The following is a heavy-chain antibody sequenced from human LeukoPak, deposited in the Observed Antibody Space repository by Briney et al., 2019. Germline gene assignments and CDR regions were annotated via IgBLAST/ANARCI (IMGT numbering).Heavy chain of an antibody. CDR3: ARDRTSAVRGLNPVDY. V-gene: IGHV3-48*01. Sequence: GGSLRLSCAASGFTFSSYSMNWVRQAPGKGLEWVSYISSSSSTIYYADSVKGRFTISRDNAKNSLYLQMNSLRAEDTAVYYCARDRTSAVRGLNPVDYWGQGTLVTDSS. D-gene: IGHD3-10*01. CDR2: ISSSSSTI. J-gene: IGHJ4*02. CDR1: GFTFSSYS.